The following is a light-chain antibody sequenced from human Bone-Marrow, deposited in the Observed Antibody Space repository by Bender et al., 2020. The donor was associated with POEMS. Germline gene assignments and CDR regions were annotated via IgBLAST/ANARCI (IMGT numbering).Light chain of an antibody. CDR1: NSNIGSHT. CDR2: AND. J-gene: IGLJ1*01. V-gene: IGLV1-44*01. Sequence: QSVLAQPPSMSTTLGQRVTVSCSGSNSNIGSHTVNWYQHLPGTAPKLLIYANDLRPSGVPDRFSGSKSGTSASLAIRGLQSEDEADYYCASWDESLDAYVFGSGTQVTVL. CDR3: ASWDESLDAYV.